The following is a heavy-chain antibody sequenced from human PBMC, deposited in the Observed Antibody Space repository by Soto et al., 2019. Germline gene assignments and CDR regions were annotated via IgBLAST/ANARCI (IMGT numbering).Heavy chain of an antibody. CDR2: IYYSGST. J-gene: IGHJ5*02. CDR3: ARGIYCSSTSCTNWFDP. Sequence: QVQLQESGPGLVKPSQTLSLTRTVSGGSISSGGYYWSWIRQHPGKGLEWIGYIYYSGSTYYNPSLKIRVTISVDKSKNQFSLKLSSVTAADTAVYYCARGIYCSSTSCTNWFDPWGQGTLVTVSS. V-gene: IGHV4-31*03. D-gene: IGHD2-2*01. CDR1: GGSISSGGYY.